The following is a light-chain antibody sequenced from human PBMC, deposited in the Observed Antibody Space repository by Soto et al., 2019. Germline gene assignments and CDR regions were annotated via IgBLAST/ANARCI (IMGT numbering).Light chain of an antibody. CDR3: QQSYSTPRT. J-gene: IGKJ1*01. Sequence: DIQMTQSASSLSVSLGDRVTITCRASQGIDRWLAWYQQKTGKAPKLLIYAASSLQSGVPSRFSGSGYGTDFNLTISSLQTEDFATYYCQQSYSTPRTFGQGTKVDIK. CDR1: QGIDRW. CDR2: AAS. V-gene: IGKV1-12*01.